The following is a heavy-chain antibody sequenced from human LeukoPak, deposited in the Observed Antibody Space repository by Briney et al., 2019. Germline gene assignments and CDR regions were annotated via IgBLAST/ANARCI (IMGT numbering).Heavy chain of an antibody. J-gene: IGHJ5*02. Sequence: ASVKVSCKTSGYTFTNFDINWLRQATGQGLEWMGRMSPNTGKTGYSQKFQGRVTITRDTSISTVYTELSALRSDDTVVYYCARGFVDYWSGYYRRDWFDPWGQGTLVTVSS. CDR2: MSPNTGKT. D-gene: IGHD3-3*01. CDR3: ARGFVDYWSGYYRRDWFDP. V-gene: IGHV1-8*03. CDR1: GYTFTNFD.